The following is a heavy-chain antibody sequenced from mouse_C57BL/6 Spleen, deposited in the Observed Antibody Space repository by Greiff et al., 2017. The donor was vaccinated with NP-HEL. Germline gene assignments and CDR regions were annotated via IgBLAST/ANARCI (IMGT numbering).Heavy chain of an antibody. J-gene: IGHJ4*01. CDR2: IYPGGGYT. CDR1: GYTFTNYW. Sequence: QVQLKESGAELVRPGTSVKMSCKASGYTFTNYWIGWAKQRPGHGLEWIGDIYPGGGYTNYNEKFKGKATLTADKSSSTAYMQFSSLTSEDSAIYYCARKGAYAMDYWGQGTSVTVSS. V-gene: IGHV1-63*01. CDR3: ARKGAYAMDY.